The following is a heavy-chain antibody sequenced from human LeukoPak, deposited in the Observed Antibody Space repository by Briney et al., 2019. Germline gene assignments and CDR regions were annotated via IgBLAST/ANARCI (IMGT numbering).Heavy chain of an antibody. CDR1: GYTFTGYY. V-gene: IGHV1-2*02. D-gene: IGHD1-26*01. CDR3: ARAPMSYSGSYYGPGYFDY. Sequence: ASVKVSCKASGYTFTGYYMHWVRQAPGQGLEWMGWINPNSGGTNYAQKFQGRVTMTRDTSISTAYMELSRLRSDDTAVYYCARAPMSYSGSYYGPGYFDYWGQGTLVTVSS. J-gene: IGHJ4*02. CDR2: INPNSGGT.